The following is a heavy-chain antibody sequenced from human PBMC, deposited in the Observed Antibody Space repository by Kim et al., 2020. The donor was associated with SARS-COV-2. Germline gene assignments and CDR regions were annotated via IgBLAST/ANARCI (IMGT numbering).Heavy chain of an antibody. V-gene: IGHV3-30*04. J-gene: IGHJ4*01. CDR3: EAGGSSSWRTRVY. CDR2: ISYDGTNK. CDR1: GLTFSSYA. Sequence: GGSLRLSCAASGLTFSSYAMHWVRQAPGKGLEWVAVISYDGTNKYYGDSVKGRFTISRDNSKNTLYLQMNSLRAEDTAVYYCEAGGSSSWRTRVYW. D-gene: IGHD6-13*01.